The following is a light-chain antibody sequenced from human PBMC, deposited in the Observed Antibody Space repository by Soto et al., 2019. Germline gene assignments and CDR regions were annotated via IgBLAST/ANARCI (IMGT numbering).Light chain of an antibody. J-gene: IGKJ5*01. V-gene: IGKV3-11*01. CDR3: QQRNNWPIT. Sequence: EIVLTQSPATLSLSPGERATLSCRASQSVSSYLAWYQQKPGQAPRLLIYDASNRATGIPVRFSGSGSGTDVTRTISGLEPEDFALYYCQQRNNWPITFGQGTRLEIK. CDR1: QSVSSY. CDR2: DAS.